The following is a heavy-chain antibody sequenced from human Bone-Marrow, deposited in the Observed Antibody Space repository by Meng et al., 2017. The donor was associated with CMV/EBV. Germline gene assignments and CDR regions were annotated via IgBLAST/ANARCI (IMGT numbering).Heavy chain of an antibody. CDR2: IYYSGST. Sequence: QLQLQESGPRLVKPSETLSLTCTVSGGSSSSSSYYWGWIRQPPGKGLEWIRSIYYSGSTYYNPSLKSRFTISVDTSKNQFSLKLSSVTAADTAVYYCATLSGYSYVDYWGQGTLVTVSS. CDR3: ATLSGYSYVDY. J-gene: IGHJ4*02. V-gene: IGHV4-39*07. D-gene: IGHD5-18*01. CDR1: GGSSSSSSYY.